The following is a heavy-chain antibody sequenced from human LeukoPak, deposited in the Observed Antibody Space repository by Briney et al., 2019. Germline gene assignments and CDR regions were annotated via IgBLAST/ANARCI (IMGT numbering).Heavy chain of an antibody. CDR2: ISYDGSNK. CDR1: GFTFSSYG. V-gene: IGHV3-30*18. J-gene: IGHJ4*02. CDR3: AKVGGYYLYYFDY. Sequence: GGSLRLSCAASGFTFSSYGMPWVRQAPGKGLEWVAVISYDGSNKYYADSVKGRFTISRDNSKNTLYLQMNSLRAEDTAVYYCAKVGGYYLYYFDYWGQGTLVTVSS. D-gene: IGHD3-3*01.